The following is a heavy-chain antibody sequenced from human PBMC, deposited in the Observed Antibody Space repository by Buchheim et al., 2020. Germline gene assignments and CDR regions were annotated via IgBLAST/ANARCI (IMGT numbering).Heavy chain of an antibody. J-gene: IGHJ5*02. CDR3: ARVGSYYYGSGSYRGYNWFDP. D-gene: IGHD3-10*01. V-gene: IGHV4-34*01. Sequence: QVQLQQWGAGLLKPSETLSLTCAVYGGSFSGYYWSWIRQPPGKGLEWIGEINHSGSTNYNPSLKSRVTISVDTSKNQVSLKLSSVTAADTAVYYCARVGSYYYGSGSYRGYNWFDPWGQGTL. CDR1: GGSFSGYY. CDR2: INHSGST.